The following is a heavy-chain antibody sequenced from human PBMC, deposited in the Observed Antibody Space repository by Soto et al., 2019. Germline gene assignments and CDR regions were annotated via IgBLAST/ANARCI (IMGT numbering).Heavy chain of an antibody. CDR1: GFRFSSYG. V-gene: IGHV3-30*19. CDR2: IYYDGSNK. CDR3: ARDVDTSGHYSWFDP. J-gene: IGHJ5*02. Sequence: QVQLVESGGGVVQPGRSLRLSCAASGFRFSSYGMHWVRQAPGKGLEWVAGIYYDGSNKYDADFGKGRFTISRDNSRDTIYLQMDSLRADDTAVYFCARDVDTSGHYSWFDPWGQGTLVIVSS. D-gene: IGHD3-22*01.